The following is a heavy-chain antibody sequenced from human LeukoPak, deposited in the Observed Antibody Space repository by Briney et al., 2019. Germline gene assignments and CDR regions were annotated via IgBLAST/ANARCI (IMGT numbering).Heavy chain of an antibody. CDR1: GYTFTSNY. J-gene: IGHJ3*02. CDR3: ARVPDAFDI. V-gene: IGHV1-46*01. Sequence: ASVKVSCKAFGYTFTSNYMHWVRQAPGQGPERMGVISPSGGSTTYAQKFQGRVTLTRDMSTSTDYLELSSLRSEDTAVYYCARVPDAFDIWGQGTMVTVSS. CDR2: ISPSGGST.